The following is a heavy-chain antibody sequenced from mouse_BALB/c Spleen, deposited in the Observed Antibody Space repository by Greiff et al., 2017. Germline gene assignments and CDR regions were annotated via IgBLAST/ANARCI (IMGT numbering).Heavy chain of an antibody. Sequence: EVKVVESGGGLVKPGGSLKLSCAASGFTFSSYYMSWVRQTPEKRLELVAAINSNGGSTYYPDTVKGRFTISRDNAKNTLYLQMSSLKSADTALYYCAGHRQLGPVDYWGQGTSVTVSS. CDR2: INSNGGST. CDR3: AGHRQLGPVDY. D-gene: IGHD3-2*01. CDR1: GFTFSSYY. J-gene: IGHJ4*01. V-gene: IGHV5-6-2*01.